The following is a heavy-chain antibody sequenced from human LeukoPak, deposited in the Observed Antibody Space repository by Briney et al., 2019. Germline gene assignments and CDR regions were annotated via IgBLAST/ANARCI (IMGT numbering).Heavy chain of an antibody. D-gene: IGHD5-18*01. CDR1: GGSFSGYY. CDR2: INHSGST. J-gene: IGHJ6*03. CDR3: ASHTAPRYYYYYMDV. Sequence: SETLSLTCAVYGGSFSGYYWSWIRQPPGKGLEWIGEINHSGSTNYNPSLKSRVTISVDTSKNQFSLKLSSVTAADTAVYYCASHTAPRYYYYYMDVWGKGTTVTVSS. V-gene: IGHV4-34*01.